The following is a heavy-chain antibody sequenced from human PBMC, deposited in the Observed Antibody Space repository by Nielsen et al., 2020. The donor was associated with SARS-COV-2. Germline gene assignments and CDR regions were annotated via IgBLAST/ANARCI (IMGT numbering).Heavy chain of an antibody. CDR3: AKDCSSTSCY. CDR1: GFTFSSYA. D-gene: IGHD2-2*01. J-gene: IGHJ4*02. V-gene: IGHV3-30-3*01. Sequence: GGSLRLSCAASGFTFSSYAMHWVRQAPGKGLEWVAVISYDGSNKYYADSVKGRFTISRDNSKNTLYLQMNSLRAEDTAVYYCAKDCSSTSCYWGQGTLVTVSS. CDR2: ISYDGSNK.